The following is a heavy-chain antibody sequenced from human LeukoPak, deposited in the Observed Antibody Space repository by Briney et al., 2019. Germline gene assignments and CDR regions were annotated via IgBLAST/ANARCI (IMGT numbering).Heavy chain of an antibody. CDR3: AKVISSLLTNTPLSGFDI. CDR1: GFTFSSYA. D-gene: IGHD1/OR15-1a*01. Sequence: GGSLRLSCAASGFTFSSYAMSWVRQAPGKGLEWVSAISGSGGSTYYADSVKGRFTISRDNSKNTLYLQMNSLRAEDTAVYYCAKVISSLLTNTPLSGFDIWGQGTMVTVSS. J-gene: IGHJ3*02. CDR2: ISGSGGST. V-gene: IGHV3-23*01.